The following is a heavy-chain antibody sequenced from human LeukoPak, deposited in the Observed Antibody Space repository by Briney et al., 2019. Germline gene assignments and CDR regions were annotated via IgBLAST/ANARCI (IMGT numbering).Heavy chain of an antibody. CDR1: GYSFTSYW. CDR2: IYPGDSDT. D-gene: IGHD3-10*01. V-gene: IGHV5-51*01. Sequence: GESLKISCKGSGYSFTSYWIGWVRQMPGKGLEWMGIIYPGDSDTRYSPSFQGQVTISADKSISTAYLQWSSLKASDTAMYYCAGLRGSGSYEPLYYFDYWGQGTLVTVSS. CDR3: AGLRGSGSYEPLYYFDY. J-gene: IGHJ4*02.